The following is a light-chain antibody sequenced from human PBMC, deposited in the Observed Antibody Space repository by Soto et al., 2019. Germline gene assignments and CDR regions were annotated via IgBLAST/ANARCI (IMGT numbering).Light chain of an antibody. CDR3: QQYYLYWT. CDR2: KAS. CDR1: QNINSW. J-gene: IGKJ1*01. Sequence: DIQMTQSPSTLSASVGDRVTITCRASQNINSWLAWYQQKPGKAPKVLIYKASNLETAVPSRFSGSGSGTEFTLTISSLQSDDFATYYCQQYYLYWTFGQGTKVEIK. V-gene: IGKV1-5*03.